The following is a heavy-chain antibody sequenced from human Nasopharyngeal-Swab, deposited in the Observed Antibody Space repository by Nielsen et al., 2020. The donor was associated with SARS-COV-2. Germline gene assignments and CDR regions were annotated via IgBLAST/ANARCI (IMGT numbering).Heavy chain of an antibody. CDR1: GFTFSDYY. J-gene: IGHJ6*02. V-gene: IGHV3-11*04. CDR2: ISSSSSTI. D-gene: IGHD4-11*01. CDR3: ARIYSNSYYYYYGMDV. Sequence: GGSLRLSCAASGFTFSDYYMSWIRQAPGKGLEWVSYISSSSSTIYYADSVKGRFTISRDNAKNSLYLQMNSLRAEDTAVYYCARIYSNSYYYYYGMDVWGQGTTVTVSS.